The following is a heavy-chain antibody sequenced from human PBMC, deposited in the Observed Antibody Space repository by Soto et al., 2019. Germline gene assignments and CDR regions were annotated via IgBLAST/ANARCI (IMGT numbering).Heavy chain of an antibody. CDR1: GYTFTGYY. J-gene: IGHJ4*02. CDR3: ARAGGYCSGGSCPASDY. Sequence: GASVKVCCKASGYTFTGYYMHWVRQAPGQGLEWMGWINPNSGGTNYAQKFQGWVTMTRDTSISTAYMELSRLRSDDTAVYYCARAGGYCSGGSCPASDYWGQGTLVTVSS. CDR2: INPNSGGT. V-gene: IGHV1-2*04. D-gene: IGHD2-15*01.